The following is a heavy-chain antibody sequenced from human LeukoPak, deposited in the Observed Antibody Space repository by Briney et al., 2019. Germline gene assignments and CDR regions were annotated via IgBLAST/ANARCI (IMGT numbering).Heavy chain of an antibody. J-gene: IGHJ4*02. V-gene: IGHV3-30-3*01. CDR2: IAYDGSHK. D-gene: IGHD4-17*01. Sequence: GGSLRLSCAASGITFSKYAFHWVRQAPGKGLEWVAIIAYDGSHKYYADSVKGRFSISRDNSNNTVLLQMNSLRPADTAVYYCAKGHSDFGTGFDLWGQGTQVTVS. CDR1: GITFSKYA. CDR3: AKGHSDFGTGFDL.